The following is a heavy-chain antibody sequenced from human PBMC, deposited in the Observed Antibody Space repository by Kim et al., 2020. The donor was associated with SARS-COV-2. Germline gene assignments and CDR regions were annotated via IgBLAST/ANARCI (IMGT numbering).Heavy chain of an antibody. D-gene: IGHD6-13*01. V-gene: IGHV1-18*04. CDR3: ARDRGQQLVTGVFDD. J-gene: IGHJ4*02. CDR1: GYTFTSNS. CDR2: ISSYSGQT. Sequence: ASVKVSCKTSGYTFTSNSVSWVRQAPGQGLEWMGWISSYSGQTNYAQKLQGRVTMTTDTSTSTAYMELRTLRSDDTAVYFCARDRGQQLVTGVFDDWGQGILDTVSS.